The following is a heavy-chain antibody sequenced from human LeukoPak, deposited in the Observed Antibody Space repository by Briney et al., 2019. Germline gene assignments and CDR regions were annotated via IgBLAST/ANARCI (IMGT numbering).Heavy chain of an antibody. CDR3: ARLDDSSGYYSNSDY. CDR1: GGSISSSSYY. Sequence: SETLSLTCTVSGGSISSSSYYWGWIRQPPGKGLEWIGSIYYSGSTYYNPSLKSRVTISVDTSKNQFSLKLSSVTAADTAVYYCARLDDSSGYYSNSDYWGRGTLVTVSS. D-gene: IGHD3-22*01. J-gene: IGHJ4*02. V-gene: IGHV4-39*01. CDR2: IYYSGST.